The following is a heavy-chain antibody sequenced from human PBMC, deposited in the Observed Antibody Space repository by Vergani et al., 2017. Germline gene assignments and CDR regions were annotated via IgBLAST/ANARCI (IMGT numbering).Heavy chain of an antibody. Sequence: VQLVESGGGLVKPGGSLRLSCAASVFTFSRYSMYWVRQAPGKGLEWVSSISSSSSYISNAASVKGRFTISRDNAKNSLYLQMNSLRSENTAVYYCARSRNAVAAFDYYYYYMNVWSKGTTVTVSS. CDR1: VFTFSRYS. J-gene: IGHJ6*03. V-gene: IGHV3-21*01. CDR3: ARSRNAVAAFDYYYYYMNV. D-gene: IGHD6-19*01. CDR2: ISSSSSYI.